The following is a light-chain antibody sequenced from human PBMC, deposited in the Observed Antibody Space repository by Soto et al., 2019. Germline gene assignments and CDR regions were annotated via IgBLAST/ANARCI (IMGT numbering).Light chain of an antibody. Sequence: EIVLTQSPGTLSLSPGERVTLSCRASQSVSSSSLAWYQHKPGQAPRLLIYGASSRATDIPDRFSGSGSGTDFTLTISRREPEDFAVYYCQQYGSSPFTFGPGTKLDIK. V-gene: IGKV3-20*01. CDR1: QSVSSSS. J-gene: IGKJ3*01. CDR3: QQYGSSPFT. CDR2: GAS.